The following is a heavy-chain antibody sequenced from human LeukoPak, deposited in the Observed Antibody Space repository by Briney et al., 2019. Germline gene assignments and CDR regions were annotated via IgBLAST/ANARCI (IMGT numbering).Heavy chain of an antibody. Sequence: AGSLRLSCAASGLTFRNAWMSWVRQAPPKGLDWVGRMKSKTDGGTTDYAAPVKGRFTISRDDSKNTLYLQMNSLKTVDTAVYYCTTDRGYCSGGRCYNNYYYYGMDVWGQGTTVTVSS. CDR2: MKSKTDGGTT. CDR1: GLTFRNAW. V-gene: IGHV3-15*01. J-gene: IGHJ6*02. CDR3: TTDRGYCSGGRCYNNYYYYGMDV. D-gene: IGHD2-15*01.